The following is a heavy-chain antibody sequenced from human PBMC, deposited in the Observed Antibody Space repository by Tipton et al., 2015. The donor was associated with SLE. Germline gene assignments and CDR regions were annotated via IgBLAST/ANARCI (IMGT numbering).Heavy chain of an antibody. D-gene: IGHD5-18*01. CDR2: IYYSGST. CDR1: GGSISSSSYY. V-gene: IGHV4-61*05. J-gene: IGHJ4*02. CDR3: ARGGYSYGYGY. Sequence: TLSLTCTVSGGSISSSSYYWGWIRQHPGKGLEWIGYIYYSGSTNYNPSLKSRVTISVDRSKNQFSLKLSSVTAADTAVYYCARGGYSYGYGYWGQGTLVTVSS.